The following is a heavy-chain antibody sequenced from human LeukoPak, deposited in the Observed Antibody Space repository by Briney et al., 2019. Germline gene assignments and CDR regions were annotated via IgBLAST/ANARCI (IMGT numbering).Heavy chain of an antibody. D-gene: IGHD3-10*01. Sequence: PGGSLRLSCAASGFTFDDYAMHWVRQAPGKGLEWVSLISWDGGSTYYADSVKGRFTISRDNSENSLYLQMNSLRAEDTAVYYCATDQPNYGSGSYAHRFDNWGQGTLVTVSS. CDR2: ISWDGGST. J-gene: IGHJ4*02. CDR1: GFTFDDYA. V-gene: IGHV3-43D*03. CDR3: ATDQPNYGSGSYAHRFDN.